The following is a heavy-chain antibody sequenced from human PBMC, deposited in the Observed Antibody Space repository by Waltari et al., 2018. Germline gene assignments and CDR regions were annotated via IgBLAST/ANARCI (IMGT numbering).Heavy chain of an antibody. D-gene: IGHD3-22*01. V-gene: IGHV4-4*07. CDR3: ARDRFNYYDSSGYYLDAFDI. CDR1: GGSISSYY. Sequence: QVQLQESGPGLVKPSETLSLTCTVSGGSISSYYWSWIRQPAGTGLEWIGRIYTSGSTNYNPSLKSRVTMSVDTSKNQFSLKLSSVTAADTAVYYCARDRFNYYDSSGYYLDAFDIWGQGTMVTVSS. J-gene: IGHJ3*02. CDR2: IYTSGST.